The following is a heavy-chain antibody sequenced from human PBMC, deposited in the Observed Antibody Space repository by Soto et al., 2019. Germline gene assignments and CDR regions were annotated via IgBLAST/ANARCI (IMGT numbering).Heavy chain of an antibody. J-gene: IGHJ6*02. CDR2: ISSRSDTL. CDR3: ARDWDIVILSVPIPNYNYGMDV. D-gene: IGHD2-15*01. V-gene: IGHV3-48*02. CDR1: GFTFSAYA. Sequence: GGSLRLSCEGSGFTFSAYAMNWVRQAPGKGLEWVSYISSRSDTLYYADSVKGRFTISRDNAKNSVYLQVNNLRDEDTAVYYCARDWDIVILSVPIPNYNYGMDVWGQGTTVTSP.